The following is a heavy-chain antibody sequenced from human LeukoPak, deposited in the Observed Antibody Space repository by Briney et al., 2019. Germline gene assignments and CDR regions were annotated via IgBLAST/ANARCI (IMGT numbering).Heavy chain of an antibody. D-gene: IGHD2-21*02. J-gene: IGHJ3*02. Sequence: PSVKVSCKASGGTFSSYAISWVRQAPGQGLEWMGGIIPIFGTANYAQKFQGRVTITADESTSTAYMELSSLRSEDTAVYYCARDGAYCGGDCYSSSGYAFDIWGQGTMVTVSS. V-gene: IGHV1-69*13. CDR1: GGTFSSYA. CDR3: ARDGAYCGGDCYSSSGYAFDI. CDR2: IIPIFGTA.